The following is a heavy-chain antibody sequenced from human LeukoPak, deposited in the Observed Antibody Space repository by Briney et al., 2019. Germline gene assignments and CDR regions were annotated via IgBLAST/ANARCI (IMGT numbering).Heavy chain of an antibody. Sequence: TPSETLSLTCTVSGVSISSSSYYWGWIRQPPGKGREWFRSIYYSGSTYYNPSHKSRVTISVDTSKNQFSLKLSSVTAADTAVYYCARHELSTSCPYFDYWGQGTLVTVSS. J-gene: IGHJ4*02. CDR1: GVSISSSSYY. V-gene: IGHV4-39*01. CDR2: IYYSGST. D-gene: IGHD2-2*01. CDR3: ARHELSTSCPYFDY.